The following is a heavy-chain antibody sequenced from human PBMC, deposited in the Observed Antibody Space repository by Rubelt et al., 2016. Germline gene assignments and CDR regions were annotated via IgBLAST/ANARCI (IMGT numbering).Heavy chain of an antibody. CDR2: VSADGGGT. CDR1: GFSFGSYA. V-gene: IGHV3-23*01. Sequence: EVQLLEFGGGLVQPGGSLRLSCATSGFSFGSYAMTWVRQAPGKGLEWVSAVSADGGGTYYADSVKDRLHIARDNSKNTLSLKMNSLRAEDTAVYYCAKGRGILSPDYWGQGTLVTVSS. J-gene: IGHJ4*02. D-gene: IGHD3-10*01. CDR3: AKGRGILSPDY.